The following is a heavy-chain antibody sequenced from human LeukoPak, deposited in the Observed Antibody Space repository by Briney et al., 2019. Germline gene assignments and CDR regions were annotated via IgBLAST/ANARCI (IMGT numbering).Heavy chain of an antibody. D-gene: IGHD6-13*01. J-gene: IGHJ5*02. CDR1: GFTFSAYS. CDR2: ISGSSSTI. Sequence: GGSLRLSCAASGFTFSAYSMTWVRQAPGKGLEWVSYISGSSSTIYYAGSVKGRFTISRDNAKNSVYLQMNSLRDEDTAVYYCARDHYSRNDHWGQGTLVTVSS. CDR3: ARDHYSRNDH. V-gene: IGHV3-48*02.